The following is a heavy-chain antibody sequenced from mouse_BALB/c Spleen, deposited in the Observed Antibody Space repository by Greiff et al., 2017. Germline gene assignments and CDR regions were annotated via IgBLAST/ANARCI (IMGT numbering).Heavy chain of an antibody. CDR2: IYPGDGDT. CDR1: GYAFSSSW. CDR3: ARDYYGEGFAD. V-gene: IGHV1-82*01. J-gene: IGHJ3*01. Sequence: VQLQQSGPELVKPGASVKISCKASGYAFSSSWMNWVKQRPGQGLEWIGRIYPGDGDTNYNGKFKGKATLTADKSSSTAYMQLSSLTSVDSAVYFCARDYYGEGFADWGQRTLVTVSA. D-gene: IGHD1-1*01.